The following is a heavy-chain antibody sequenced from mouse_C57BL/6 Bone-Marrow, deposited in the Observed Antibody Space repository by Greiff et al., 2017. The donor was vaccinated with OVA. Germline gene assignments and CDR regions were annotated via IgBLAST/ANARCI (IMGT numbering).Heavy chain of an antibody. J-gene: IGHJ3*01. CDR3: ARGGAAQARAWFAY. Sequence: EVKLVESGPVLVKPGASVKMSCKASGYTFTDYYMNWVKQSHGKSLEWIGVINPYNGGTSYNQKFKGKATLTVDKSSSTAYMELNSLTSEDSAVYYCARGGAAQARAWFAYWGQGTLVTVSA. CDR2: INPYNGGT. D-gene: IGHD3-2*02. V-gene: IGHV1-19*01. CDR1: GYTFTDYY.